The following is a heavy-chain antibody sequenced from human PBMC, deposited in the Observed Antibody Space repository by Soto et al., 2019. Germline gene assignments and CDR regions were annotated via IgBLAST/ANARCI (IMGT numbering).Heavy chain of an antibody. D-gene: IGHD1-26*01. V-gene: IGHV4-39*01. CDR1: GGSISSSSYY. Sequence: SETLSLTCTVSGGSISSSSYYWGWIRQPPGKGLEWIGSIYYSGSTYYNPSLKSRVTISVDTSKNQFSLKLSSVTAADTAVYYCARHAVGADNWFDPWGQGTLVTVSS. CDR3: ARHAVGADNWFDP. J-gene: IGHJ5*02. CDR2: IYYSGST.